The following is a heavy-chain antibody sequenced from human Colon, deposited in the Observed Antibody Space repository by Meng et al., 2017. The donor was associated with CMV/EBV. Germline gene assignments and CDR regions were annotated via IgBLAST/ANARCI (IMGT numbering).Heavy chain of an antibody. CDR2: IYYSGYT. Sequence: QLPLQESGTGPVKPSETLALTCTVSGGSISRSTYYWGWIRHTPGKGLEWIGNIYYSGYTYYNPSLKSRLTISVDTSKNQFSLKLTSVTAADTAVYYCATDYGDYYFDRWGQGTLVTVSS. CDR1: GGSISRSTYY. V-gene: IGHV4-39*07. D-gene: IGHD4-17*01. J-gene: IGHJ4*02. CDR3: ATDYGDYYFDR.